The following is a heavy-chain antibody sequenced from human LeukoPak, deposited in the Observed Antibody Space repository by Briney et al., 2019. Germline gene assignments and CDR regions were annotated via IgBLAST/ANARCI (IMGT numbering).Heavy chain of an antibody. Sequence: GGSLRLSCAASGFTFSSYGMHWVRQAPGKGLEWVAVISYDGSNKYYADSVKGRFTISRDNSKNTLYLQMNSLRAEDTAVYYCANGIVGATPTGYWGQGTLVTVSS. V-gene: IGHV3-30*18. D-gene: IGHD1-26*01. CDR1: GFTFSSYG. CDR3: ANGIVGATPTGY. CDR2: ISYDGSNK. J-gene: IGHJ4*02.